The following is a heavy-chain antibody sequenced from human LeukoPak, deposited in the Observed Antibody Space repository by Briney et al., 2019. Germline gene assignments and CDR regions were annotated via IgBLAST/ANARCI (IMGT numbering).Heavy chain of an antibody. J-gene: IGHJ4*02. CDR3: ARVTVYYDSSGYFDS. V-gene: IGHV3-33*01. CDR1: GFTFSSYG. CDR2: IWYDGSNK. Sequence: PGGSLRLSCAASGFTFSSYGMHWVRQAPGKGLEWVAVIWYDGSNKYYADSVKGRFTISRDNSKNTLYLQMNSLRAEDTAVYYCARVTVYYDSSGYFDSWGQGALVTVSS. D-gene: IGHD3-22*01.